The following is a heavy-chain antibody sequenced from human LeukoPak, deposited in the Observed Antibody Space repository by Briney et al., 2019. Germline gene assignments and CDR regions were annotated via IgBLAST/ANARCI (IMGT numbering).Heavy chain of an antibody. CDR1: GFTFSSYG. CDR2: IRYDGSNK. D-gene: IGHD3-3*01. V-gene: IGHV3-30*02. J-gene: IGHJ4*02. CDR3: AKDLYDFWSGSLGWFHY. Sequence: PGGSLRLSCAASGFTFSSYGMHWVRQAPGKGLEWVAFIRYDGSNKYYADSVKGRFTISRDNSKNTLYLQMNSLRAEDTAVYYCAKDLYDFWSGSLGWFHYWGQGTLVTVSS.